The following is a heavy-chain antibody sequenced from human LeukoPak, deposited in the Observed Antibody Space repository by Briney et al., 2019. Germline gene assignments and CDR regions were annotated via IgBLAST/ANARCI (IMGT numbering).Heavy chain of an antibody. Sequence: GASVKVSCKASGYTFTGYYMHWVRQAPGQGLEWMGWINPNSGGTNYAQKFQGRVTMTRDTSISTAYMELSRLRPDDTAVYYCARSRARIVGATNAFDIWGQGTMVTVSS. CDR3: ARSRARIVGATNAFDI. CDR2: INPNSGGT. J-gene: IGHJ3*02. D-gene: IGHD1-26*01. CDR1: GYTFTGYY. V-gene: IGHV1-2*02.